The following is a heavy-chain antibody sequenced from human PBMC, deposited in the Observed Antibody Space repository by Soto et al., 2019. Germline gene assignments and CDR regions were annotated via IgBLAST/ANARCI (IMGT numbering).Heavy chain of an antibody. CDR1: GYTFTGYY. CDR2: INPNSGGT. V-gene: IGHV1-2*04. CDR3: ARETRIVGATTVNPHYYGMDV. J-gene: IGHJ6*02. Sequence: ASVKVSCKASGYTFTGYYMHWVRQAPGQGLEWMGWINPNSGGTNYAQKFQGWVTMTRDTSISTAYMGLSRLGSDDTAVYYCARETRIVGATTVNPHYYGMDVWGQGTTVTVSS. D-gene: IGHD1-26*01.